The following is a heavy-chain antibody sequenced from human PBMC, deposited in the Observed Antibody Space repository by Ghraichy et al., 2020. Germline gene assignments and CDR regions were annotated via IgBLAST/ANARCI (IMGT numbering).Heavy chain of an antibody. J-gene: IGHJ4*02. Sequence: GESLNISCAASGFTFSTYAMSWVRQAPGKGLEWVSTIGGRGDRTYYVDYVKGRFTISRDNVKNTLYMQLNSLRAEDTAVYYCAKEILPGYFDYWGQGTLVTVSS. V-gene: IGHV3-23*01. CDR2: IGGRGDRT. CDR3: AKEILPGYFDY. CDR1: GFTFSTYA.